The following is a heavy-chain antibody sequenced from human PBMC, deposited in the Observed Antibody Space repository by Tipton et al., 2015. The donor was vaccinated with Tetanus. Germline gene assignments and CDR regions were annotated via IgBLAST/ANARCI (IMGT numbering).Heavy chain of an antibody. J-gene: IGHJ6*02. D-gene: IGHD3-22*01. CDR3: ARDRGDYIYYGMDV. CDR1: GYTFTGCY. V-gene: IGHV1-2*02. Sequence: QLVQSGAEVKKPGASVKVSCKASGYTFTGCYIYWVRQAPGQGLEWMGWIDPNSGGTVYAQKFQGRVTMTRDTSISTAYMGLRSLRSDDTAVYYCARDRGDYIYYGMDVWGPGTTVTVS. CDR2: IDPNSGGT.